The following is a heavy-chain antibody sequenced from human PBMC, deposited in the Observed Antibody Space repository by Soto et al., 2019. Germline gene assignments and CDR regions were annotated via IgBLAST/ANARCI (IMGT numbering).Heavy chain of an antibody. CDR3: ARDRVGSYCSGGSCYSGAFDI. CDR1: GYTFTSYA. J-gene: IGHJ3*02. D-gene: IGHD2-15*01. V-gene: IGHV1-3*01. Sequence: GASVKVSCKASGYTFTSYAMHWVRQAPGQRLEWMGWINAGNGNTKYSQKFQGRVTITRDTSASTAYMELSSLRSEDTAVYYCARDRVGSYCSGGSCYSGAFDIWGQGTMVTVSS. CDR2: INAGNGNT.